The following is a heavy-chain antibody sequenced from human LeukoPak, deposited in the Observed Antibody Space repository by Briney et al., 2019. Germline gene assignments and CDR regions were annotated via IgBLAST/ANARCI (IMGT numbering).Heavy chain of an antibody. Sequence: GVSLRLSCAASGFTFNTYNMDWVRQAPGKGLEWVSYISSRSDVIYYADSAEGRFTISRDNVKNSLYLQMNSLRAEDTAVYYCARDGSRGYDMDYWGQGTLVTVSS. CDR1: GFTFNTYN. D-gene: IGHD3-10*01. CDR3: ARDGSRGYDMDY. J-gene: IGHJ4*02. CDR2: ISSRSDVI. V-gene: IGHV3-48*01.